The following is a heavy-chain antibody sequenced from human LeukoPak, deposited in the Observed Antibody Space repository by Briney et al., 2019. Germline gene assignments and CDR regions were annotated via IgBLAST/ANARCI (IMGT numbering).Heavy chain of an antibody. CDR3: VRSRNYYGSGDY. V-gene: IGHV4-61*05. CDR1: GGSISSSSYY. J-gene: IGHJ4*02. CDR2: IYYTGSA. D-gene: IGHD3-10*01. Sequence: PSETLSLTCTVSGGSISSSSYYWGWIRQPPGKALEWIGYIYYTGSAYYNPSLGGRVTLSVDTSKNQFSVKLSSVTAADTAVYYCVRSRNYYGSGDYWGQGTLVTVSS.